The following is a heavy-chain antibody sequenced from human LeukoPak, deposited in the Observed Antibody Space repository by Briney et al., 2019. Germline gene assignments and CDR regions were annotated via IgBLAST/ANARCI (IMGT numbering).Heavy chain of an antibody. J-gene: IGHJ5*02. V-gene: IGHV3-64*01. CDR2: ISSNGGST. D-gene: IGHD6-13*01. CDR3: AREIAAAAGNWFDP. CDR1: GFTFDDYA. Sequence: GGSLRLSCAASGFTFDDYAMHWVRQAPGKGLEYVSAISSNGGSTYYANSVKGRFTISRDNSKNTLYLQMGSLRAEDMAVYYCAREIAAAAGNWFDPWGQGTLVTVSS.